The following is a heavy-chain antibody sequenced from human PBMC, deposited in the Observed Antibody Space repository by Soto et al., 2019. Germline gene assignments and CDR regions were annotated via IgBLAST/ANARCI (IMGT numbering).Heavy chain of an antibody. CDR3: ARGTEAAFYNYGMDV. CDR2: IYYSGST. V-gene: IGHV4-31*03. J-gene: IGHJ6*02. D-gene: IGHD1-1*01. CDR1: GGSISGGGYY. Sequence: QVQLQQSGPGLVKPSQTLSLTCTVSGGSISGGGYYWSWIRQHPGKGLEWIGYIYYSGSTYYNPSFKRRFIISLDTSKNQVSLKLSSVTAADTAVYYCARGTEAAFYNYGMDVWGQGTTVTVSS.